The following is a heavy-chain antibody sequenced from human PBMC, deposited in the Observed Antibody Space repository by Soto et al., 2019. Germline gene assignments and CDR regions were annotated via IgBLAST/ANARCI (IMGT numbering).Heavy chain of an antibody. V-gene: IGHV3-23*01. CDR3: AKVSGNYLSEFDY. D-gene: IGHD1-26*01. Sequence: GGSLRLSCAASGFTFSSYGMGWVRQGPGKGLEWVSAVSGKGDSTYYADSVKDRFTISRDNSKNTLYLQMNGLRAEDTAIYYCAKVSGNYLSEFDYWGQGTLVTVSS. CDR2: VSGKGDST. CDR1: GFTFSSYG. J-gene: IGHJ4*02.